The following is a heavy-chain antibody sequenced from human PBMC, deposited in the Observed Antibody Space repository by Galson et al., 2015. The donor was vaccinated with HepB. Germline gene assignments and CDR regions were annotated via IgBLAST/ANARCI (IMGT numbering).Heavy chain of an antibody. V-gene: IGHV3-53*01. CDR1: GFTVSSNY. D-gene: IGHD6-13*01. J-gene: IGHJ6*02. CDR3: ARDGPIEAAGIDYFYYYSLDV. Sequence: SLRLSCAASGFTVSSNYMSWVRQAPGKGLEWVSIIYSDGRTYYADSVKGRFTISRDDSKNTMYLQMNSLRDEDTAVYYCARDGPIEAAGIDYFYYYSLDVWGQGTTVTVSS. CDR2: IYSDGRT.